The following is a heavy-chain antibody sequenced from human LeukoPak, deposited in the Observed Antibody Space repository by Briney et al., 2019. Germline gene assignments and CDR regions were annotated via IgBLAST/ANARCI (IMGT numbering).Heavy chain of an antibody. Sequence: ASVKVSCKASGFTFSGYYMHWVRQAPGQGLEWMAWISPNSGGTNYVQKFQGRVTVTRDTSISTDYMQISGLTSDDTALYYCAREPSGSGGYDYWGQGTLVTVSS. J-gene: IGHJ4*02. CDR3: AREPSGSGGYDY. CDR1: GFTFSGYY. CDR2: ISPNSGGT. V-gene: IGHV1-2*02. D-gene: IGHD3-10*01.